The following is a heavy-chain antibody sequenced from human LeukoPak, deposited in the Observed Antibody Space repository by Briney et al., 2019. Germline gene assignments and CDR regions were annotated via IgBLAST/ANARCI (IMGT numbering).Heavy chain of an antibody. V-gene: IGHV4-34*01. CDR2: INHSGST. Sequence: SETLSLTCAVYGGSFSGYYWSWIRQPPGKGLEWIGEINHSGSTNYNPSLTSRVTISVDTSKNQFSLELSSVTAADTAVYYCARGILVTVYAAFDYWGQGTLVTVSS. J-gene: IGHJ4*02. CDR1: GGSFSGYY. D-gene: IGHD2-8*01. CDR3: ARGILVTVYAAFDY.